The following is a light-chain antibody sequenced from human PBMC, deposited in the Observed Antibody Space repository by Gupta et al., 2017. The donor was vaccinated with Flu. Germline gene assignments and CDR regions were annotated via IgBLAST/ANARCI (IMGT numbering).Light chain of an antibody. V-gene: IGKV3-11*01. J-gene: IGKJ1*01. CDR2: DAS. CDR1: QSVSSY. Sequence: EIVLTQSPATLSLSPGERATLSCRDSQSVSSYLAWYQQKPGQAPRLLIYDASNRATGIPARFSGSGSGTDFTLTISNLESEDSAVYYCQQRYSWRAFGQGTKVEIK. CDR3: QQRYSWRA.